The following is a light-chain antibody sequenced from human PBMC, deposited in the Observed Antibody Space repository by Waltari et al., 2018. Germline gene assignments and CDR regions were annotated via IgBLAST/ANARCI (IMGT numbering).Light chain of an antibody. CDR2: GAS. J-gene: IGKJ4*01. V-gene: IGKV3-20*01. CDR1: QYISSRY. CDR3: QQYDNSPGT. Sequence: DTILTQSPGTLSLSPGERATLSCRASQYISSRYLAWYQQKPGQAPRLLIYGASNRATGIPDRFSGSGSGTDFTLTISGLDPEDFAVYFCQQYDNSPGTFGGGTKVDI.